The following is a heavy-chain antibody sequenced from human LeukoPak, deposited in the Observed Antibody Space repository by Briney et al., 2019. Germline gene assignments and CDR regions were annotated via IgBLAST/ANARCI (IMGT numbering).Heavy chain of an antibody. V-gene: IGHV4-61*02. D-gene: IGHD6-19*01. J-gene: IGHJ5*02. CDR2: IYTSGSN. Sequence: TLCLTCAASGFTFSSYGYYWICMRQPAGKGLERIGRIYTSGSNNYNPSLKSRVTISVDASKNQFSLQLSSVTAAETAVYYCARDKASRWYRGNWFDPWGQGTLVTVSS. CDR3: ARDKASRWYRGNWFDP. CDR1: GFTFSSYGYY.